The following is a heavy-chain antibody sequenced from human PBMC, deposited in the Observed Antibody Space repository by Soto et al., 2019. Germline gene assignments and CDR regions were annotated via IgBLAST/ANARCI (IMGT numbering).Heavy chain of an antibody. Sequence: WGSLRLSCAASGFTFSSYWMSWVRQAPGKGLEWVANIKQDGSEKYYVDSVKGRFTISRDNAKNSLYLQMNSLRAEDTAVYYCARDRPYDFWSDAFDIWGQGTMVTVSS. CDR3: ARDRPYDFWSDAFDI. D-gene: IGHD3-3*01. CDR2: IKQDGSEK. V-gene: IGHV3-7*03. CDR1: GFTFSSYW. J-gene: IGHJ3*02.